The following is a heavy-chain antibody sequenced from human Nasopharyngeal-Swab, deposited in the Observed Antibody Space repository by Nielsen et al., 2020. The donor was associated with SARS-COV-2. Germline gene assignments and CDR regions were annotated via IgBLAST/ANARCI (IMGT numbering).Heavy chain of an antibody. CDR3: AKVRSWRLDAFDF. J-gene: IGHJ4*02. V-gene: IGHV3-23*03. D-gene: IGHD6-13*01. CDR1: GFTFSSYA. Sequence: GESLKISCAASGFTFSSYAMSWVRQAPGKGLEWVSVIHTDLNNTYYVDSVKGRFTISRDNSKKTLFLQMNSLRVEDTAVYYCAKVRSWRLDAFDFWGQGTLVTVS. CDR2: IHTDLNNT.